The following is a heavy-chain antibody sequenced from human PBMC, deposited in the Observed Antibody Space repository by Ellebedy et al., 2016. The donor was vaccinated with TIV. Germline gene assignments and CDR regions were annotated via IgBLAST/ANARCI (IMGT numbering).Heavy chain of an antibody. CDR3: ARDLGDGYNSQLFDY. D-gene: IGHD5-24*01. CDR1: GYTFTSYY. Sequence: ASVKVSXXASGYTFTSYYMHWVRQAPGQGLEWMGIINPSGGSTSYAQKFQGRVTMTRDTSTSTVYMELSSLRSEDTAVYYCARDLGDGYNSQLFDYWGQGTLVTVSS. J-gene: IGHJ4*02. V-gene: IGHV1-46*01. CDR2: INPSGGST.